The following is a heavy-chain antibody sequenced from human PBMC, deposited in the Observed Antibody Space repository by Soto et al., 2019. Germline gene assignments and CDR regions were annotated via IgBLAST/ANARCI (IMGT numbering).Heavy chain of an antibody. CDR3: ARSGSSAYKDYYFYYMDV. CDR2: IIPILGIA. Sequence: QVQLVQSGAEVKKPGSSVKVSCKASGGTFSSYTISWVRQAPGQGLEWMGRIIPILGIANYAQKFQGRVTITADKSTSTAYRELSSLRSEDTAVYYCARSGSSAYKDYYFYYMDVWGKGTTVTVSS. D-gene: IGHD6-6*01. CDR1: GGTFSSYT. J-gene: IGHJ6*03. V-gene: IGHV1-69*02.